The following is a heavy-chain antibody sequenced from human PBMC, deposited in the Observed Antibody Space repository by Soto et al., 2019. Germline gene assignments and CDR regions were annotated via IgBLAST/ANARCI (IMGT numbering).Heavy chain of an antibody. D-gene: IGHD7-27*01. CDR1: GGSLSSYY. CDR2: MYNSGSA. Sequence: QVHLQESGPGLVKPSETLSLTCTVSGGSLSSYYWSWIRQPPGKGLEWVGDMYNSGSANYNPSLKSRVTISVDMSQNQFSIKLASAPAAYTAVYYCARHGEIYINSWYDFDYWGQGTLVTVSS. J-gene: IGHJ4*02. V-gene: IGHV4-59*08. CDR3: ARHGEIYINSWYDFDY.